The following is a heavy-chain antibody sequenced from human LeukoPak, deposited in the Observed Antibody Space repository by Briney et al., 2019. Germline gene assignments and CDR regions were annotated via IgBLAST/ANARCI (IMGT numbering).Heavy chain of an antibody. Sequence: GGSLRLSCTASGFTFSSYWMSWVRQAPGKGLEWVANIKQDGSEKDYVDSVKGRFTISRDNAKNSLYLQMNSLRAEDTAVYYCAKYCGGDCYGMDVGGQGTTVTVSS. D-gene: IGHD2-21*01. CDR2: IKQDGSEK. J-gene: IGHJ6*02. CDR3: AKYCGGDCYGMDV. CDR1: GFTFSSYW. V-gene: IGHV3-7*01.